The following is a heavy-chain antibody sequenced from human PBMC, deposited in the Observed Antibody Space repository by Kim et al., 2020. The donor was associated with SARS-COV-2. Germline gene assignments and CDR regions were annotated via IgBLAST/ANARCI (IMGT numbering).Heavy chain of an antibody. Sequence: GGSLRLSCAASGFTFSSYAMHWVRQAPGKGLEWVAVISYDGSNKYYADSVKGRFTISRDNSKNTLYLQMNSLRAEDTAVYYCARGQDYYGSGSYYWWFDPWGQGTPVTVSS. J-gene: IGHJ5*02. D-gene: IGHD3-10*01. CDR2: ISYDGSNK. CDR1: GFTFSSYA. V-gene: IGHV3-30*04. CDR3: ARGQDYYGSGSYYWWFDP.